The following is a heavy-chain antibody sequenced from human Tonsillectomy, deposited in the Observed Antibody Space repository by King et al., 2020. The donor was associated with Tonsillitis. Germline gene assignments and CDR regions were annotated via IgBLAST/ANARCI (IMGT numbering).Heavy chain of an antibody. D-gene: IGHD6-13*01. Sequence: VQLQESGPGLVKPSETLSLTCTVSRGSINSYYWSWIRQPPGKGLEWIGYIYYSGRTNYNPSLKSRVTISVDTSKNQFSLKLNSVTAADTAVYYCAREAAADAFDIWGQGTMGTVSA. CDR2: IYYSGRT. V-gene: IGHV4-59*01. CDR1: RGSINSYY. J-gene: IGHJ3*02. CDR3: AREAAADAFDI.